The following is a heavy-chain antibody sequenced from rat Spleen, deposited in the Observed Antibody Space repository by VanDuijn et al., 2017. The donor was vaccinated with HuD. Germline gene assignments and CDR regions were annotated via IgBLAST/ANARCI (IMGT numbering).Heavy chain of an antibody. V-gene: IGHV5-7*01. Sequence: EVQVVESGGGLVQPGRSMKLSCEASGFTFNDYNMAWVRQAPEKGLEWVATITYDGSGTYYRDSVKGRFTISRDNAKSTLFLQMDSLRSEDTATYYCARPNYGYPFAYWGQGTLVTVSS. CDR2: ITYDGSGT. CDR3: ARPNYGYPFAY. D-gene: IGHD1-11*01. CDR1: GFTFNDYN. J-gene: IGHJ3*01.